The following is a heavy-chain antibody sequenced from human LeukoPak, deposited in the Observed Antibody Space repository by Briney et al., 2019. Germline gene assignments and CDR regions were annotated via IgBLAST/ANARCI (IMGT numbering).Heavy chain of an antibody. J-gene: IGHJ3*02. Sequence: SETLSLTCTVSGGSISSSSYYWGWIRQPPGKGLEWIGGIYYSGSTYYNPSLKSRVTISVDTSKNQFSLKLSSVTAADTAVYYCARHSSQRPYYDYIWGSYRNHDAFDIWGQGTMVTVSS. V-gene: IGHV4-39*01. CDR3: ARHSSQRPYYDYIWGSYRNHDAFDI. CDR1: GGSISSSSYY. CDR2: IYYSGST. D-gene: IGHD3-16*02.